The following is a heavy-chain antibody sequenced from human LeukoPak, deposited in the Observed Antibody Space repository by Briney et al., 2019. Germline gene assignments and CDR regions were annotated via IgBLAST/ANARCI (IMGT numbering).Heavy chain of an antibody. D-gene: IGHD5-18*01. V-gene: IGHV3-30*04. Sequence: GGSLRLSCAAPGFTFSGSAMHWVRQAPGKGLEWVALISYDESNKYYADSVKGRFTISRDNSKNTLYLQMNSLRAEDTAVYYCARDGDVDTAMPLDYWGQGTLVTVSS. CDR3: ARDGDVDTAMPLDY. CDR1: GFTFSGSA. CDR2: ISYDESNK. J-gene: IGHJ4*02.